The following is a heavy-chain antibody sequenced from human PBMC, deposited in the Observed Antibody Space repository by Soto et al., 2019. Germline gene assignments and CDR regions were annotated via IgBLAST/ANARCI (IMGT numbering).Heavy chain of an antibody. J-gene: IGHJ5*02. V-gene: IGHV4-31*03. Sequence: SETLSLTCTVSGGSISSGGYYWSWIRQHPGKGLEWIGYIYYSGSTYYNPSLKSRVTISVDTSKNQFSLKLGSVTAADTAVYYCARVGEGYIWGSYRPSGFDPWGQGTLVTVSS. CDR3: ARVGEGYIWGSYRPSGFDP. CDR2: IYYSGST. CDR1: GGSISSGGYY. D-gene: IGHD3-16*02.